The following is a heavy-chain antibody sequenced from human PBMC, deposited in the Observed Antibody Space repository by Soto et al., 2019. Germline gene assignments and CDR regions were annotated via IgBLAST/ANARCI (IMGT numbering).Heavy chain of an antibody. Sequence: SETLSLTCTVSGGSIGSTNYWWSWIRQPPGKGLEWIGNIYHSGGTNYNPSLKSRVTISVDTSKNQFSLNLSSVTAADTVVYYCARDPSPYYYDSSGDYWGQGTQVTVSS. V-gene: IGHV4-30-4*01. CDR1: GGSIGSTNYW. D-gene: IGHD3-22*01. J-gene: IGHJ4*02. CDR3: ARDPSPYYYDSSGDY. CDR2: IYHSGGT.